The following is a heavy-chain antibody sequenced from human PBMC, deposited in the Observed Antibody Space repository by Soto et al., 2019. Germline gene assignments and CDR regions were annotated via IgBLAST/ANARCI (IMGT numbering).Heavy chain of an antibody. Sequence: EVQLLESGGGLVQPGGSLRLSCAASGFTFSSYAMSWVRQAPGKGLEWVSAISGSGGSTYYADSVKGRFTISRDNSKNTLYLQMNSLRAEDTAVYYCANPIHSSPIGGWFDPWGQGTLVTVSS. CDR2: ISGSGGST. CDR3: ANPIHSSPIGGWFDP. V-gene: IGHV3-23*01. CDR1: GFTFSSYA. J-gene: IGHJ5*02. D-gene: IGHD6-13*01.